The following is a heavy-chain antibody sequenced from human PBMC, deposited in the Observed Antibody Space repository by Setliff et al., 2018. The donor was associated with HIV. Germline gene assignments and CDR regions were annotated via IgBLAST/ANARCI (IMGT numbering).Heavy chain of an antibody. J-gene: IGHJ6*03. Sequence: PSKTLSLTCSVSGASITSHNWSWIRQAAGKGLEWIGRIYTRGNTNYNPSLRSRVTMSVDTSKNQFSLKVTSVTAADTAVYYCTRDLWGDDYYYNNMDVWGKGTTVTVSS. D-gene: IGHD2-21*02. CDR3: TRDLWGDDYYYNNMDV. CDR1: GASITSHN. V-gene: IGHV4-4*07. CDR2: IYTRGNT.